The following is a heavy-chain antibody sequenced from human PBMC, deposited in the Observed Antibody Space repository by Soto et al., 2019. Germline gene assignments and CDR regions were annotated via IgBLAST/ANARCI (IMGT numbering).Heavy chain of an antibody. J-gene: IGHJ4*02. D-gene: IGHD2-8*01. CDR2: VSVSGGTT. V-gene: IGHV3-23*01. CDR3: AKGFSLLGVDPPLASSDY. CDR1: GFTFSSYA. Sequence: GGSLRLSCAASGFTFSSYAMSWVRQAPGKGLEWVSTVSVSGGTTYYADSVKGRFTISRDNPKNTLYLQLNSLRVEDMAAYYCAKGFSLLGVDPPLASSDYWGQGTLVTVSS.